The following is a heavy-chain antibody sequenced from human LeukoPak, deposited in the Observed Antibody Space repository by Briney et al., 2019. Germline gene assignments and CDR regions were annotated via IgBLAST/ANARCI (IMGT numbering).Heavy chain of an antibody. CDR3: ARIKVEYYDFWSGYDAFDY. D-gene: IGHD3-3*01. CDR1: GFTLSSYS. V-gene: IGHV3-48*01. Sequence: GSLRLSCAASGFTLSSYSMNWVRQAPGKGLEWVSYISSSSSTIYYADSVKGRFTISRDNAKNSLYLQMNSLRAEDTAVYYCARIKVEYYDFWSGYDAFDYWGQGTLVTVSS. CDR2: ISSSSSTI. J-gene: IGHJ4*02.